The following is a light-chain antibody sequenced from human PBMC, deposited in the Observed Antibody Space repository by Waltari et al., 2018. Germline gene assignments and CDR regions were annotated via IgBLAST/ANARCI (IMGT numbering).Light chain of an antibody. V-gene: IGKV1-12*01. Sequence: DIQMTQSPSSVSASVGDRVTITFRASQGISTWLAWYQQKPGKAPNLLIYAASTLQSGVPSRFSGSGSGTDFTLTISSLQPEDVAVYYCHHYYIPPLTFGQGTRLEI. CDR3: HHYYIPPLT. J-gene: IGKJ5*01. CDR2: AAS. CDR1: QGISTW.